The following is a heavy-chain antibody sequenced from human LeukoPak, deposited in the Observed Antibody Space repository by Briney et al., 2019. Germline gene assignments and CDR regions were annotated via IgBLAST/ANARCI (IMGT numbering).Heavy chain of an antibody. V-gene: IGHV4-39*01. CDR1: GGSISSSSYY. Sequence: SETLSLTCTVSGGSISSSSYYWGWIRQPPGKGLEWIVSIYYSGNTYYSPSLKSRVTISVDTSRNQFSLKLTSVTAADTAVYYCARHADYDILTGLFDPRGQGTLVTVSS. CDR3: ARHADYDILTGLFDP. J-gene: IGHJ5*02. D-gene: IGHD3-9*01. CDR2: IYYSGNT.